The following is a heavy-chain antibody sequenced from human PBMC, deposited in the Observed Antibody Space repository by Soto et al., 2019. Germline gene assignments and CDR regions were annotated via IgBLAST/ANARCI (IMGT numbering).Heavy chain of an antibody. CDR3: ARSPAAWQGCTSCYVVRYYFDY. D-gene: IGHD2-2*01. Sequence: QVQLVESGGGVVQPGRSLRLSCAASGFTFSSYAMHWVRQAPGKGLEWVAVISYDGSNKYYADSVKGRFTISRDNSKNXXYXQXXSLRAEDTAVYYCARSPAAWQGCTSCYVVRYYFDYWGQGTLVTVSS. V-gene: IGHV3-30-3*01. CDR1: GFTFSSYA. CDR2: ISYDGSNK. J-gene: IGHJ4*02.